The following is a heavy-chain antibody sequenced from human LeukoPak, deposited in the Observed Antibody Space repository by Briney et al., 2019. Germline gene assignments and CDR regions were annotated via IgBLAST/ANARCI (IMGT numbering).Heavy chain of an antibody. CDR3: ARDDNDFWSGKFDY. V-gene: IGHV4-39*07. D-gene: IGHD3-3*01. CDR2: IYYSGST. CDR1: GGSISSSSNY. Sequence: SETLSLTCTVSGGSISSSSNYWGWIRQPPGKGLEWIGSIYYSGSTYYNPSLKSRVTISVDTSKNQFSLKLSSVTAADTAVYYCARDDNDFWSGKFDYWGQGTLVTVSS. J-gene: IGHJ4*02.